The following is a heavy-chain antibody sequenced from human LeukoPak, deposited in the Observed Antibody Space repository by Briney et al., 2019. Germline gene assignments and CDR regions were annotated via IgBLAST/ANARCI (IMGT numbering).Heavy chain of an antibody. CDR2: ISYDGSNK. CDR1: GFTFSSYA. Sequence: GRSLRLSCAASGFTFSSYAMHWVRQAPGKGLEWVAVISYDGSNKYYADSVKGRFTISRDNSKNTLYLQMNSLRAEDTAVYYCARGLLRIAAAGPFDYWGQGTLVTVSS. CDR3: ARGLLRIAAAGPFDY. D-gene: IGHD6-13*01. J-gene: IGHJ4*02. V-gene: IGHV3-30-3*01.